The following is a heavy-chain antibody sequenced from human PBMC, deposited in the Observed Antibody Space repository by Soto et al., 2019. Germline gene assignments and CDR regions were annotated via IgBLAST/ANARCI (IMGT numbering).Heavy chain of an antibody. CDR2: ISYDGSNK. J-gene: IGHJ4*02. D-gene: IGHD5-12*01. V-gene: IGHV3-30-3*01. Sequence: GGSLRLSCAASGFTFSTYAMHWVRQAPGKGLEWVAVISYDGSNKYYADSVKGRFTISRDNSKNTLYLQTNSLRAEDTAVYYCARDREMATIRDYFDYWGQGTLVTVSS. CDR3: ARDREMATIRDYFDY. CDR1: GFTFSTYA.